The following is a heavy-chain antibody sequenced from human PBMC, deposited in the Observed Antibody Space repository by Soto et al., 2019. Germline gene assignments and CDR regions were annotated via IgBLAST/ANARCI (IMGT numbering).Heavy chain of an antibody. V-gene: IGHV1-24*01. CDR1: GYTLIELS. D-gene: IGHD1-26*01. J-gene: IGHJ4*02. CDR3: ATDAIVAAFTLDY. CDR2: FDPEDGKT. Sequence: GASVKVSCKVSGYTLIELSMHWVRQAPGKGLEWMGGFDPEDGKTIYAQKFQGRVTMTEDTSTDTAYMELSSLRSEDTAVYYCATDAIVAAFTLDYWGQGTLVTVSS.